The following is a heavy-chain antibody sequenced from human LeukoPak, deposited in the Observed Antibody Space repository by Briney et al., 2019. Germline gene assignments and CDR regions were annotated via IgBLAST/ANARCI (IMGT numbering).Heavy chain of an antibody. V-gene: IGHV1-8*01. CDR3: ARATGIAAAGADDAFDI. D-gene: IGHD6-13*01. J-gene: IGHJ3*02. Sequence: ASVNVSCKASGYTFTSYDINWVRQATGQGLEWMGWMNPNSGNTGYAQKFQGRVTMTRNTSISTAYMELSSLRSEDTAVYYCARATGIAAAGADDAFDIWGQATMVTVSS. CDR1: GYTFTSYD. CDR2: MNPNSGNT.